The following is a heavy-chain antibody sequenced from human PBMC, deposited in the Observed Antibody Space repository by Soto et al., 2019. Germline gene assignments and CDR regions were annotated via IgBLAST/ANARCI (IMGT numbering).Heavy chain of an antibody. CDR1: GFTFSSYG. J-gene: IGHJ5*02. CDR3: ARDWGSSWYRGWWFDP. V-gene: IGHV3-33*01. CDR2: IWYDGSHK. Sequence: QVQLVESGGGVVQPGRSLRLSCAASGFTFSSYGMHWVRQAPGKGLEWVAVIWYDGSHKYYADSVKGRFTISRDNSKNTLYLQMNSLRSEDTAVYYCARDWGSSWYRGWWFDPWGQGTLVTVSS. D-gene: IGHD6-13*01.